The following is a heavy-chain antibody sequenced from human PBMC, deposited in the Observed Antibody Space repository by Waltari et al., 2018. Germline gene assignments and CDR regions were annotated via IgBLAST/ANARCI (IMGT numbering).Heavy chain of an antibody. D-gene: IGHD3-22*01. V-gene: IGHV1-2*06. CDR3: AREATYYYDSSGYGSDFQH. CDR2: INPNSGGT. Sequence: QVQLVQSGAEVKKPGASVKVSCKASGYTFTGYYMHWVRQAPGQGLEWMGRINPNSGGTNYAQKFQGRVTMTRDTSISTAYMELSRLRSDDTAVYYCAREATYYYDSSGYGSDFQHWGQGTLVTVSS. CDR1: GYTFTGYY. J-gene: IGHJ1*01.